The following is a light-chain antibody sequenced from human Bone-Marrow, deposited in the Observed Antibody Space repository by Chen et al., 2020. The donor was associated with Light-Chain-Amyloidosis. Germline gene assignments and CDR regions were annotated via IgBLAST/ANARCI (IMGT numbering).Light chain of an antibody. CDR3: QVWDRSSDRPV. V-gene: IGLV3-21*02. Sequence: SYALTQPSSVSVAPGQTATIPCGGNNIGSTSVHWDQQPPGQAPLLVVYDDSDRPSGIPERLSGSNSENTATLNISRVEAGDEADYYCQVWDRSSDRPVFGGGTKLTVL. J-gene: IGLJ3*02. CDR1: NIGSTS. CDR2: DDS.